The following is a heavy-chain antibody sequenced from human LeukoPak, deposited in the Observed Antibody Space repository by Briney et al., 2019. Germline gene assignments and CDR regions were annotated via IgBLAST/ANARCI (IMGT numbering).Heavy chain of an antibody. D-gene: IGHD3-9*01. Sequence: GGSLRLSCAASGFTFSSYGMHWVRQAPGKGLEWVAVISYDGSNKYYADSVKGRFTTSRDNSKNTLYLQMNSLRAEDTAVYYCAKDTRVYYDILTGYYSPFDYWGQGTLVTVSS. J-gene: IGHJ4*02. CDR3: AKDTRVYYDILTGYYSPFDY. V-gene: IGHV3-30*18. CDR1: GFTFSSYG. CDR2: ISYDGSNK.